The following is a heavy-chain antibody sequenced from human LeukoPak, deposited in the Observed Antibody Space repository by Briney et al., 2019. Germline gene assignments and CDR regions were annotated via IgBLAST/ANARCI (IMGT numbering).Heavy chain of an antibody. D-gene: IGHD2-21*02. V-gene: IGHV3-30-3*01. CDR1: GFTFSSYA. J-gene: IGHJ3*02. CDR3: ASSVVVTAIHSGDI. CDR2: ISYDGSNK. Sequence: PGGSLRLSCAASGFTFSSYAMHWVRQAPGKGLEWVAVISYDGSNKYYADSVKGRYTISRDNSKNTLYLQMNSLRAEDTAVYYCASSVVVTAIHSGDIWGQGTMVTVSS.